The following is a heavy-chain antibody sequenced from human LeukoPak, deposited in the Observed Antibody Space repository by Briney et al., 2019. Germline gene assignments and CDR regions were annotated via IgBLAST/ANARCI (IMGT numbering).Heavy chain of an antibody. V-gene: IGHV4-39*01. D-gene: IGHD2-15*01. Sequence: PSETLSLTCTLSGGSISSRSFYWAWICQTPEKGLEWIGSKYYSGNTYYNPSLKSRVTISVETSKNHFSLSLTSVTAADTAVYYCARQGVVVAAYFDSWGQGTLVTVSS. CDR1: GGSISSRSFY. CDR3: ARQGVVVAAYFDS. J-gene: IGHJ4*02. CDR2: KYYSGNT.